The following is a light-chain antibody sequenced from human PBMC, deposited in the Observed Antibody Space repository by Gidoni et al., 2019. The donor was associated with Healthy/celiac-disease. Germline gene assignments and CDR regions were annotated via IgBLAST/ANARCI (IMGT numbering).Light chain of an antibody. V-gene: IGKV3D-20*01. CDR1: QSVSSSD. CDR3: QQYGSSPVT. CDR2: DAS. J-gene: IGKJ2*01. Sequence: IVLTQSPATLSLSPGERATLSCGASQSVSSSDLAWYQQKPVLAPRLLIYDASSRATGIPDRFSGSGSGTDFTLTISRLEPEDFAGYYCQQYGSSPVTFGQGTKLESK.